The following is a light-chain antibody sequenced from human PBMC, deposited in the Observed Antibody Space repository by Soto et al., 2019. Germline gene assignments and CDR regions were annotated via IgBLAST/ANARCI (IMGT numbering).Light chain of an antibody. CDR3: QPYDSSLMGSLV. J-gene: IGLJ3*02. CDR2: GNS. V-gene: IGLV1-40*01. CDR1: SSNIGAGYD. Sequence: QSVLTQPPSVSGAPGQRVTISCTGSSSNIGAGYDVHWYQQLPGTAPKLLIYGNSNRPSGVPDRFSGSKSGTSASLAITGLQDEDEADDYCQPYDSSLMGSLVFGGGTKLTVL.